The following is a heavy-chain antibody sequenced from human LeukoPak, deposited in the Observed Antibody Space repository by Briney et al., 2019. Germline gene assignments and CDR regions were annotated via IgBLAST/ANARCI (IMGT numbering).Heavy chain of an antibody. CDR2: FYYSGST. Sequence: SETLSLTCTVSGDSISRSSYHWGWIRQPPGKGLEWIGTFYYSGSTYYNPSLKSRVTTSVDTSNNQFSLKLTSVTAADTAVYFCARHGFNYHYMDVWGKGTTVTVSS. CDR3: ARHGFNYHYMDV. D-gene: IGHD6-25*01. CDR1: GDSISRSSYH. J-gene: IGHJ6*03. V-gene: IGHV4-39*01.